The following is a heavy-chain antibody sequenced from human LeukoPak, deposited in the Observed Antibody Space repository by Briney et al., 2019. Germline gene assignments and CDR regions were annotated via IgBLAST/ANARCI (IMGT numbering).Heavy chain of an antibody. Sequence: GSLRLSCAASGFTFSSYGMHWVRQAPGKGLEWVAVIWYDGSNKYYADSVKGRFTISRDNSKNTLYLQMNSLRAEDTAVYYCARDRDSSGWVDYWGQGTLVTVSS. CDR1: GFTFSSYG. D-gene: IGHD6-19*01. CDR2: IWYDGSNK. V-gene: IGHV3-33*01. CDR3: ARDRDSSGWVDY. J-gene: IGHJ4*02.